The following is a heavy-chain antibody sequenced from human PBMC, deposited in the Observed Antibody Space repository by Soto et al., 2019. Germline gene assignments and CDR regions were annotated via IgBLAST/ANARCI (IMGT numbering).Heavy chain of an antibody. CDR2: INHSGST. D-gene: IGHD3-10*01. J-gene: IGHJ4*02. Sequence: QVQLQQWGAGLLKPSETLSLTCAVYGVSFSGYYWSWIRQPPGKGLEWIGEINHSGSTNYNPSLKSQVTIAVDTSKNQFSLKLSSVTAADTGVYYGARGGRLAARGSFDYWGQGTLVTVSS. V-gene: IGHV4-34*01. CDR1: GVSFSGYY. CDR3: ARGGRLAARGSFDY.